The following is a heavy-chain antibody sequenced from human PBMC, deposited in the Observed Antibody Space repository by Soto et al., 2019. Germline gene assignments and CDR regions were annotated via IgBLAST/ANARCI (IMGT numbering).Heavy chain of an antibody. CDR1: GFTFSSYS. V-gene: IGHV3-48*01. Sequence: EVPLVESGGGLVQPGGSLRLSCAVSGFTFSSYSMNWVRQAAGKGLEWLSHISGSSKTIYYADSVKGRFTISRDNAKNSLYLQMNSLRTEDTAVYYCARDGPDYWGQGTLVTVSS. J-gene: IGHJ4*02. CDR3: ARDGPDY. CDR2: ISGSSKTI.